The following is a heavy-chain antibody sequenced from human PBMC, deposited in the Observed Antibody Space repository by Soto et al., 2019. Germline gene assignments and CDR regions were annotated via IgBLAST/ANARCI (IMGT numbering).Heavy chain of an antibody. CDR2: ISWNSGSI. CDR1: GFTFDDYA. J-gene: IGHJ4*02. Sequence: SLRLSCAASGFTFDDYAMHWVRQAPGKGLEWVSGISWNSGSIGYADSVKGRFTISRDNAKNSLYLQMNSLRAEDTALYYCAKDRSSSGWSLFDYWGQGTLVTVSS. CDR3: AKDRSSSGWSLFDY. D-gene: IGHD6-19*01. V-gene: IGHV3-9*01.